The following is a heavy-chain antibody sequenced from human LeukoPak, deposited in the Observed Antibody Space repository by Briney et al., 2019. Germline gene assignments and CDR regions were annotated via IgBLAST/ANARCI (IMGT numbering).Heavy chain of an antibody. CDR3: ARVAYCGGDCWYFDY. J-gene: IGHJ4*02. CDR2: IYSGGTT. V-gene: IGHV3-53*01. CDR1: GFTFDDYA. Sequence: GGSLRLSCAASGFTFDDYAMHWVRQAPGKGLEWVSLIYSGGTTYYADPVKGRFTISRDNSKNTLYLQMNSLRAEDTAVYYCARVAYCGGDCWYFDYWGQGTLATVSS. D-gene: IGHD2-21*02.